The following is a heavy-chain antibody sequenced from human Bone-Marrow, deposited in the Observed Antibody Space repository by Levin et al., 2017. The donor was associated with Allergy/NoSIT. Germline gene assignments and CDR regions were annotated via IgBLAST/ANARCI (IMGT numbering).Heavy chain of an antibody. CDR1: GASITSHY. CDR3: ARGGGSTTRCLPWFDP. J-gene: IGHJ5*02. CDR2: IYHTGGT. Sequence: SETLSLTCTVSGASITSHYWSWIRQTPGKGLEWIGDIYHTGGTNYSPSLKSRLTLSVDTSNNQLFLKLTSATAVETAGYCWARGGGSTTRCLPWFDPWGQGTLVTVSS. D-gene: IGHD2-2*01. V-gene: IGHV4-59*11.